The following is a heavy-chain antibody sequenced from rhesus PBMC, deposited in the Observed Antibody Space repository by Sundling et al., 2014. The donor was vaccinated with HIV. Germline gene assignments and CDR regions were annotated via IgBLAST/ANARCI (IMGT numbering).Heavy chain of an antibody. Sequence: QLQLQESGPGLVKPSETLSLTCAVSGGSISGHYWNWVRQPPGKGLEWIGYIGGTTGSTYYNSSLKSRVTISTDTSKNHFSLKLSSVTAADTAVYYCVRDLGYCIGDVCVYGLDSWGQGVVVTVSS. D-gene: IGHD2-8*01. J-gene: IGHJ6*01. V-gene: IGHV4-165*01. CDR2: IGGTTGST. CDR1: GGSISGHY. CDR3: VRDLGYCIGDVCVYGLDS.